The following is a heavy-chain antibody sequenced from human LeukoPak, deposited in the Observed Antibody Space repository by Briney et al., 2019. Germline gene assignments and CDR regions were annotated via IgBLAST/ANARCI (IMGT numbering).Heavy chain of an antibody. Sequence: GGSLRLSCAASGFTFSSYGMHWVRQAPGKGLEWVAFIRYDGSNKYYADSVKGRFTISRDNSKNTVDLQMNNLRVDDTAIYYCAKDHANTPVVTNWGQGILVSVSS. J-gene: IGHJ4*02. D-gene: IGHD2-21*02. CDR3: AKDHANTPVVTN. CDR2: IRYDGSNK. CDR1: GFTFSSYG. V-gene: IGHV3-30*02.